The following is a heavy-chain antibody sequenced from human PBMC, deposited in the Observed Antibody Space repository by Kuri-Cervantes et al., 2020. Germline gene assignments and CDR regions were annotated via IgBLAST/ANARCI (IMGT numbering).Heavy chain of an antibody. CDR2: VSAYNGNT. Sequence: ASVKVSCKASGYTFTSYGISWVRQAPGQGLEWMGWVSAYNGNTNYAQKLQGRVTMTTDTSTSTAYMELRSLRSDDTAVYYCAGDQGGYDPYYFDYWGQGTLVTVSS. D-gene: IGHD5-12*01. V-gene: IGHV1-18*01. CDR1: GYTFTSYG. CDR3: AGDQGGYDPYYFDY. J-gene: IGHJ4*02.